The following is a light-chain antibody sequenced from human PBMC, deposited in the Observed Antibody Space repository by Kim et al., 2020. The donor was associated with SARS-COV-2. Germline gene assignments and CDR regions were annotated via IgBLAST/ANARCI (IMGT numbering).Light chain of an antibody. V-gene: IGLV3-1*01. Sequence: SYELTQPPSVSVSPGQTASITCSGDRLGNKYVCGYQQKPGQSPVVVIYQDTQRPPGIPERFSGSNSGNTATLTISGTQAMDEADYYCQAWDSTTTVFGGGPKLTVL. CDR2: QDT. CDR1: RLGNKY. J-gene: IGLJ2*01. CDR3: QAWDSTTTV.